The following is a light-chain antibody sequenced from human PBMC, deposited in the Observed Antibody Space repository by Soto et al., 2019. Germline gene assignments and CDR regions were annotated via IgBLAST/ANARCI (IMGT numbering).Light chain of an antibody. V-gene: IGKV1-5*03. CDR2: KAS. J-gene: IGKJ1*01. CDR1: QSISSW. Sequence: DIQMTQSPSTLSASLGDRVTITCRASQSISSWLAWFQQKPGKAPKLLIYKASTLERGVPSRFSGSGSGTEFTLTISSLQPDDFATYYCQQYNSMGTFGQG. CDR3: QQYNSMGT.